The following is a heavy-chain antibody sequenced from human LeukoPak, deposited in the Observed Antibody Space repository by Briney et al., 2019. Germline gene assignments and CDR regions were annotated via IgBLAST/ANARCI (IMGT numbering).Heavy chain of an antibody. Sequence: SETLSLTCAVYGASFSGYYWSWIRHPPGKGLEWIGEINHSGSTTYNPSIRSRVPISVDTSKTQFSLKLSSVTAADTAVYYCARHTSYGGNSAFGDWGQGTLVTVSS. CDR1: GASFSGYY. D-gene: IGHD4-23*01. CDR2: INHSGST. J-gene: IGHJ4*02. V-gene: IGHV4-34*01. CDR3: ARHTSYGGNSAFGD.